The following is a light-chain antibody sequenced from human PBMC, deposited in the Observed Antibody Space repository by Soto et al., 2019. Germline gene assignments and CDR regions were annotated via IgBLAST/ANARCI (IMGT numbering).Light chain of an antibody. CDR3: QSYGGSNVV. J-gene: IGLJ2*01. V-gene: IGLV6-57*04. Sequence: NFMLTQPHSVSESPGQTVTISCTRSSGSIASNYVQWYQQRPGSAPTTVIYEDNQRPSGVPDRFSGSIDSSSNSASLTSSGLKTEDEADYYCQSYGGSNVVFGGGTQLTVL. CDR1: SGSIASNY. CDR2: EDN.